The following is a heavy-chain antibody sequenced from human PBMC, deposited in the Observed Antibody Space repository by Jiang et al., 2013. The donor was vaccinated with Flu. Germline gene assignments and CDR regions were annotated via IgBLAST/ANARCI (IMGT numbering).Heavy chain of an antibody. CDR3: ARAAITGTGSDWFDP. D-gene: IGHD1-20*01. Sequence: SRVTMSIDTSKNQFSLKLSSVAAADTAVYYCARAAITGTGSDWFDPWGQGTLVTVSS. V-gene: IGHV4-31*02. J-gene: IGHJ5*02.